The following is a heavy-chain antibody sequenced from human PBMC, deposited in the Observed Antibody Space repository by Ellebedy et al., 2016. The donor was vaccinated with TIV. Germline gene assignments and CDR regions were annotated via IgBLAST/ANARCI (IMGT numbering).Heavy chain of an antibody. CDR2: ISSSSSTI. CDR3: ASTGVVPAASHYYYYGMDV. Sequence: GGSLRLXXAASGFTFSSYAMSWVRQAPGKGLEWVSYISSSSSTIYYADSVKGRFTISRDNAKNSLYLQMNSLRAEDTAVYYCASTGVVPAASHYYYYGMDVWGQGTTVTVSS. D-gene: IGHD2-2*01. V-gene: IGHV3-48*01. CDR1: GFTFSSYA. J-gene: IGHJ6*02.